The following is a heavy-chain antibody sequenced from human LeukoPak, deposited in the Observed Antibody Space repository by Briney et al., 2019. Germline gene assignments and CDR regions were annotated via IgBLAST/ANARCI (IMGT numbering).Heavy chain of an antibody. CDR3: ARLSTVVTHFDH. V-gene: IGHV1-2*02. CDR1: GYTFTGYY. J-gene: IGHJ4*02. Sequence: ASVKVSCKASGYTFTGYYMHWVRQAPGQGLEWMGWINPNSGGTNYAQKFQGRVTMTRDTSISTAYMELSRLRSDDTAVYYCARLSTVVTHFDHWGQGTLVTVSS. D-gene: IGHD4-23*01. CDR2: INPNSGGT.